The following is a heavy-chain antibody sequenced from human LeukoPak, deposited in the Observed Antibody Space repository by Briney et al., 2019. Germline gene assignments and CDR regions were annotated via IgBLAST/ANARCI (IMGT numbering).Heavy chain of an antibody. CDR3: ATYSSGRRGYYFDS. V-gene: IGHV3-66*01. D-gene: IGHD6-19*01. CDR2: SYSGNTT. J-gene: IGHJ4*02. CDR1: GFTVSSNY. Sequence: GGSLRLSCAASGFTVSSNYMSWVRQAPGKGLEWVAISYSGNTTYCTDSVRGRFTISRDKSKNRLHLQMNSLRAEDTAVYYCATYSSGRRGYYFDSWGQGTLVTVSS.